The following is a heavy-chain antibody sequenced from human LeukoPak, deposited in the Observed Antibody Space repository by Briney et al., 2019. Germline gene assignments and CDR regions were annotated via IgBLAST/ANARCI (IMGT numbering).Heavy chain of an antibody. J-gene: IGHJ4*02. CDR3: ARGYSTLGHY. D-gene: IGHD4-11*01. V-gene: IGHV4-59*01. CDR2: IYYSGST. CDR1: GGSISSYY. Sequence: PSETLSLTCTVSGGSISSYYWSWIRQPPGKGLEWIGYIYYSGSTNYNPSLKSRVTISVDTSKNQFSLKLTSVTAADTAVYYCARGYSTLGHYWGQGTLVTVSS.